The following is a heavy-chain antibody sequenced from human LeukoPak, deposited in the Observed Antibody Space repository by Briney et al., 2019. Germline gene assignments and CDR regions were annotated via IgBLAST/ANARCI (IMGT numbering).Heavy chain of an antibody. D-gene: IGHD3-10*01. CDR2: ISGSGGST. CDR1: GFTFSSYA. CDR3: AAVRGVMSYFDY. Sequence: GGSLRLSCAASGFTFSSYAMSWVRQAPGKGLERVSAISGSGGSTYYADSVKGRFTISRDNSKNTLYLQMNSLRAEDTAVYYCAAVRGVMSYFDYRGQGTLVTVSS. J-gene: IGHJ4*02. V-gene: IGHV3-23*01.